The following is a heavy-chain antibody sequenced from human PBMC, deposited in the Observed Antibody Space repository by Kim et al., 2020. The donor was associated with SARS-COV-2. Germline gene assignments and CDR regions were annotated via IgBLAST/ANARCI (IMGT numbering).Heavy chain of an antibody. D-gene: IGHD5-12*01. CDR3: ARMRGYDEIDY. J-gene: IGHJ4*02. CDR2: T. Sequence: THYNPSLKSRVTISVDTSKNQSSLKLSSVTAADTAVYYCARMRGYDEIDYWGQGTLVTVSS. V-gene: IGHV4-4*09.